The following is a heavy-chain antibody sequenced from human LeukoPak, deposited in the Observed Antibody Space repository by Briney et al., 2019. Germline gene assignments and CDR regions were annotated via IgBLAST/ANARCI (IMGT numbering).Heavy chain of an antibody. CDR3: ARVKYYDFWSGYSYWFDP. CDR2: INHSGST. J-gene: IGHJ5*02. V-gene: IGHV4-34*01. CDR1: GGSFSGYY. D-gene: IGHD3-3*01. Sequence: PSETLSLTCAVYGGSFSGYYWSWVRQPPGKGLEWIGEINHSGSTNYNPSPKSRVTISVDTSKNQFSLKLSSVTAADTAVYYCARVKYYDFWSGYSYWFDPWGQGTLVTVSS.